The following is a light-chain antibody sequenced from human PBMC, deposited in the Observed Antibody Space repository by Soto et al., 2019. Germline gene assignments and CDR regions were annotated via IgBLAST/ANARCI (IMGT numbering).Light chain of an antibody. CDR1: SSDIGDYNY. CDR3: SSYTSRSGLVV. CDR2: EVT. Sequence: QLVLTQPASVSGSPGQSITISCTGTSSDIGDYNYVSWYQQHPGKAPKLMLYEVTNRPSGVSNRFSGSKSGNTASLTISGLQAEDEADYYCSSYTSRSGLVVFGGGTKLTVL. J-gene: IGLJ2*01. V-gene: IGLV2-14*01.